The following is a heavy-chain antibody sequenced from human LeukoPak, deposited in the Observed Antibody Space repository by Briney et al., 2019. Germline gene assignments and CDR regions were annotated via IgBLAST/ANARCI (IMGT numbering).Heavy chain of an antibody. V-gene: IGHV3-48*03. CDR1: GFTFSSYE. Sequence: GGSLRLSCAASGFTFSSYEMNWVRQAPGKGLGWVSYISSSGSTIYYADSVKGRFTISRDNAKNSLYLQMDSLRAEDTAVYYCAELGITMIGGVWGKGTTVTISS. J-gene: IGHJ6*04. CDR2: ISSSGSTI. D-gene: IGHD3-10*02. CDR3: AELGITMIGGV.